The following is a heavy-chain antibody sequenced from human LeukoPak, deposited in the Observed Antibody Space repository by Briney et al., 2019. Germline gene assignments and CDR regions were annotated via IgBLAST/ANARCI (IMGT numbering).Heavy chain of an antibody. Sequence: SETLSLTCAVYGGSFSGYYWSWIRQPPGKGLGWIGEINHSGSTNSKPSLKSRVTISVDTSKNQFALKLSSVTAANTAVYYCARGAGYSRWAYNWFDPWGQGTLVTVSS. CDR1: GGSFSGYY. J-gene: IGHJ5*02. V-gene: IGHV4-34*01. CDR3: ARGAGYSRWAYNWFDP. D-gene: IGHD6-13*01. CDR2: INHSGST.